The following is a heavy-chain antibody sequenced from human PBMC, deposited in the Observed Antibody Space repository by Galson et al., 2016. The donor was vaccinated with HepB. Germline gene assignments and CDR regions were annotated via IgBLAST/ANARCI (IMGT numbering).Heavy chain of an antibody. CDR1: GFTFGVFA. D-gene: IGHD3-22*01. V-gene: IGHV3-23*01. Sequence: SLRLSCAASGFTFGVFALTWVRQAPGKGLEWVAIISGRGDRTHYADSMRGRFAISRDNSENMVYLQMNSLRVEDTATYYCVKETYDTNNFDFWGQGTLVTVSS. J-gene: IGHJ5*01. CDR3: VKETYDTNNFDF. CDR2: ISGRGDRT.